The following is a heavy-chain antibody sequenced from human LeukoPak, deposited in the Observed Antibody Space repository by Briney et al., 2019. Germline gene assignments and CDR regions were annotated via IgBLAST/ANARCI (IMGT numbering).Heavy chain of an antibody. Sequence: GGSLRLSCAASGFTFSSYAMSWVRQAPGKGLEWVSAISGSGGSTYYADSVKGRFTISRDNSKNTLYLQMNSLRAEDTAVYYCAKDPPSAYYDFWSGYYEADYWGQGTLVTVSS. CDR1: GFTFSSYA. D-gene: IGHD3-3*01. J-gene: IGHJ4*02. CDR2: ISGSGGST. CDR3: AKDPPSAYYDFWSGYYEADY. V-gene: IGHV3-23*01.